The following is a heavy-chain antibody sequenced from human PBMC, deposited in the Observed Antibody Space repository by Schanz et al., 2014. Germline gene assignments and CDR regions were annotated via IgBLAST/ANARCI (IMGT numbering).Heavy chain of an antibody. CDR3: AKDISDTSGKDDY. D-gene: IGHD3-22*01. Sequence: EVQLVESGGGLVKPGGSLRLSCATSGLTFTSAWMSWVRQAPGKGLEWVSGFDAHDGRAYYADSAKGRFTISRDNSKNTLFLQMNSLRVEDSAIYYCAKDISDTSGKDDYWGQGTLVTVSS. J-gene: IGHJ4*02. CDR1: GLTFTSAW. CDR2: FDAHDGRA. V-gene: IGHV3-23*04.